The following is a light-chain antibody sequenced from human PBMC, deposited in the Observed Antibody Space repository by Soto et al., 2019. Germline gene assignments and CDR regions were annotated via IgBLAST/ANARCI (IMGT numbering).Light chain of an antibody. Sequence: DIQMTQSPSSLSASVGDRVTITCRASQNINNYLNWYQQRPGKAPKLLIYAASNFQSGVPSRFSSRGSKTDFTLTISSLQPEDFATYYCQQSYTTPVTFGQGTKVDIK. V-gene: IGKV1-39*01. J-gene: IGKJ1*01. CDR3: QQSYTTPVT. CDR1: QNINNY. CDR2: AAS.